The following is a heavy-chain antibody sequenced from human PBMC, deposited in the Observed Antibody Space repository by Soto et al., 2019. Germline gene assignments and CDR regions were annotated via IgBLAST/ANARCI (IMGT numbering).Heavy chain of an antibody. CDR3: ATTGPY. Sequence: GGSLRLSCAASGFTFSSYAMHWVRQAPGKGLEWVAVISYDGSNKYYADSVKGRFTISRDNSKNTLSLQMNSLRDEDSAAYYCATTGPYWGQGTLVTVSS. J-gene: IGHJ4*02. CDR1: GFTFSSYA. CDR2: ISYDGSNK. V-gene: IGHV3-30-3*01.